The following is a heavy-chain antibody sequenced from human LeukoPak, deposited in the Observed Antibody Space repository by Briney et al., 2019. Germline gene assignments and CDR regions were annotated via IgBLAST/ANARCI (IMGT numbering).Heavy chain of an antibody. Sequence: PVGSLRLSCAASGFTFSSYSMNWVRQAPGKGLEWVSSISSSSSYIYYADSVKGRFTISRDNAKNSLYLQMNSLRAEDTAVYYCAKDYSKKDVLGYWGQGTLVTVSS. V-gene: IGHV3-21*01. D-gene: IGHD4-11*01. CDR1: GFTFSSYS. J-gene: IGHJ4*02. CDR3: AKDYSKKDVLGY. CDR2: ISSSSSYI.